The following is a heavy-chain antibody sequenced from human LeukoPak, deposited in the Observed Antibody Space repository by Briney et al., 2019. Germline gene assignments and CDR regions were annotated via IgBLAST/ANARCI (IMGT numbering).Heavy chain of an antibody. CDR3: VKDRESMMGLD. J-gene: IGHJ4*02. CDR2: IWYDGSNK. Sequence: RGSLRLSCEASGFRFSTYGMHWVRQSPGKGLEWVAFIWYDGSNKLYADSVKGRDTIFRDNTKDTLYLQLNSLRVEDTAVYYCVKDRESMMGLDWGQGTLVIV. D-gene: IGHD3-22*01. V-gene: IGHV3-30*02. CDR1: GFRFSTYG.